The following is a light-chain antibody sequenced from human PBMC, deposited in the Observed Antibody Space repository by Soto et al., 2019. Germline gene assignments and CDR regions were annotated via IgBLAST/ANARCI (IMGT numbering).Light chain of an antibody. Sequence: QSVLTQPSSVSGSPGPSITISCTGTISDVGAYNYVSWYQQHPGKAPKLLIFEVSSRPSGVSNRFSGSKSGSTASLTISELQAEDEADYYCSSYADSDTLYVFGTGTKVTVL. V-gene: IGLV2-14*01. CDR1: ISDVGAYNY. CDR3: SSYADSDTLYV. CDR2: EVS. J-gene: IGLJ1*01.